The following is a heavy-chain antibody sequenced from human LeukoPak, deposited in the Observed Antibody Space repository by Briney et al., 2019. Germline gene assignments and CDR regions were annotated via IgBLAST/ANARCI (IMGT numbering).Heavy chain of an antibody. Sequence: SETLSLTCTVSGGSISSYYWSWIRQPPGKGLEWIGEINHSGSTNYNPSLKSRVTISVDTSKNQFSLKLSSVTAADTAVYYCARGRFGEAATNGMDVWGQGTTVTVSS. V-gene: IGHV4-34*01. D-gene: IGHD3-10*01. CDR1: GGSISSYY. CDR2: INHSGST. CDR3: ARGRFGEAATNGMDV. J-gene: IGHJ6*02.